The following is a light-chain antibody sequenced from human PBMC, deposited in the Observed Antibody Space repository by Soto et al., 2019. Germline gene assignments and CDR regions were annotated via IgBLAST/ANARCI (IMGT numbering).Light chain of an antibody. J-gene: IGLJ2*01. CDR2: GNS. CDR1: RSNIGAGYD. V-gene: IGLV1-40*01. CDR3: QSYDSSLSGSK. Sequence: QYVLTQPPSVSGAPGQRVTISCTGSRSNIGAGYDVHWYQQLPGTAPKLLIYGNSNRSSGVPDRFSGSKSGTSASLAITGLQAEDEADYYCQSYDSSLSGSKFGGGTKLTVL.